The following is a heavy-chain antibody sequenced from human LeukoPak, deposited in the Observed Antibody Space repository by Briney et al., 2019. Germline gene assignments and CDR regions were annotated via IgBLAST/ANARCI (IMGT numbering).Heavy chain of an antibody. D-gene: IGHD3-10*01. CDR2: INPNSGST. CDR3: ARVVGGNYYGSETDDY. J-gene: IGHJ4*02. V-gene: IGHV1-2*02. CDR1: GYTFTGYY. Sequence: ASVKVSCKASGYTFTGYYMHWVRQAPGQGLEWMGWINPNSGSTKYAQKFQGRVTMTRDTSISTAYMELSRLRSDDTAVYYCARVVGGNYYGSETDDYWGQGTLVTVSS.